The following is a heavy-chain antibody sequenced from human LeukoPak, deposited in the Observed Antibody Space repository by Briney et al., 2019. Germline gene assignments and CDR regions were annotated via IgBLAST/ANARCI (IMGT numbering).Heavy chain of an antibody. D-gene: IGHD3-22*01. CDR2: IWYDGSNK. CDR3: AREVYDSSGYYQNDY. V-gene: IGHV3-33*08. Sequence: GGSLRLSCVASGFPLSSYWMTWVRQAPGKGLEWVAVIWYDGSNKYYADSVKGRFTISRDNSKNTLYLQMNSLRAEDTAVYYCAREVYDSSGYYQNDYWGQGTLVTVSS. J-gene: IGHJ4*02. CDR1: GFPLSSYW.